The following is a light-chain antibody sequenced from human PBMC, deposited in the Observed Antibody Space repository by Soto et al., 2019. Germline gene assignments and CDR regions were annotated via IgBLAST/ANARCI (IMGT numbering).Light chain of an antibody. CDR2: ETS. CDR1: QSVSSSH. V-gene: IGKV3-20*01. J-gene: IGKJ2*01. CDR3: QQFGNSLYT. Sequence: EIVLTQSPGTLSLSPGERATLSCKASQSVSSSHLAWYQQKVGQPPRLLLHETSTRATGVPDRFSGSGSGTDFTLTISRLEPEDFAMYYCQQFGNSLYTFGQGTKLEI.